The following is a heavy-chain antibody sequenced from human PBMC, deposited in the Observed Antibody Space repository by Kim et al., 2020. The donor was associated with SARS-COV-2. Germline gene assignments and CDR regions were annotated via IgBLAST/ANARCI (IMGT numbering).Heavy chain of an antibody. V-gene: IGHV3-7*01. CDR2: IKQDGSEK. CDR3: ARDPTNGDPYWYFDL. CDR1: GFTFSRYW. J-gene: IGHJ2*01. D-gene: IGHD4-17*01. Sequence: GGSLRLSCAASGFTFSRYWMSWVRQAPGKGLEWVANIKQDGSEKYYVDSVKGRFTISRDNAKNSLYLQMNSLRAEDTAVYYCARDPTNGDPYWYFDLWGRGTLVTVSS.